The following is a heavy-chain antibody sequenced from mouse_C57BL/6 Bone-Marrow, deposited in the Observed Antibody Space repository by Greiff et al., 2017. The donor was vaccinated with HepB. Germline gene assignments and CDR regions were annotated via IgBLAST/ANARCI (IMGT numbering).Heavy chain of an antibody. CDR1: GYAFTNYL. J-gene: IGHJ2*01. V-gene: IGHV1-54*01. Sequence: QVQLQQSGAELVRPGTSVKVSCKASGYAFTNYLIEWVKQRPGQGLEWIGVINPGSGGTNYNEKFKGKATLTADKSSSTAYMQLSSLTSEDSAVYFCAREGYYPFDYWGQGTTLTVSS. CDR2: INPGSGGT. D-gene: IGHD2-3*01. CDR3: AREGYYPFDY.